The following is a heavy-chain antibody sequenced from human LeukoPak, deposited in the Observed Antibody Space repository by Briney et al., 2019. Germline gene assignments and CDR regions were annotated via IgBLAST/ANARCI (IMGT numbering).Heavy chain of an antibody. D-gene: IGHD1-14*01. J-gene: IGHJ4*02. CDR1: GYTFTGYY. CDR3: ARGVYADY. V-gene: IGHV1-8*03. CDR2: MNPNSGNT. Sequence: ASVKVSCKASGYTFTGYYMHWVRQATGQGLEWMGWMNPNSGNTGYAQKFQGRVTITRNTSISTAYMELSSLRSEDTAVYYCARGVYADYWGQGTLVTVSS.